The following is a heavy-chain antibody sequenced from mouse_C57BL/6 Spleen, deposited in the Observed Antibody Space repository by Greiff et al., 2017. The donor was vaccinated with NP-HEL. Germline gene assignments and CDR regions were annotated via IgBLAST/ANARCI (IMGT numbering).Heavy chain of an antibody. CDR2: IHPNSGST. V-gene: IGHV1-64*01. CDR1: GYTFTSYW. CDR3: AREGEDYYGSRDD. Sequence: VQLQQPGAELVKPGASVKLSCKASGYTFTSYWMHWVKQRPGQGLEWIGMIHPNSGSTNYNEKFKSKATLTVDKSSSTAYMQLRSLTSEDSAVYYCAREGEDYYGSRDDWGQGTTLTVSS. D-gene: IGHD1-1*01. J-gene: IGHJ2*01.